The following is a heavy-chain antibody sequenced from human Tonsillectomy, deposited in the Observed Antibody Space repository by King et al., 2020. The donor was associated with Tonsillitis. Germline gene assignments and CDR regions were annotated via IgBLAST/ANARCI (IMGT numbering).Heavy chain of an antibody. J-gene: IGHJ6*02. CDR1: GGSISSGGYS. V-gene: IGHV4-30-4*07. D-gene: IGHD2-15*01. Sequence: QLQESGPGLVNPSQTLSLTCAVSGGSISSGGYSWSWIRQPPGKGLEWIGYIYYSGDTYYNPSLKHRVTISVDTSKNQFSLKVSSVTAADTAVYYCARDVDAYCSGGSCYYNGMDVWGQGTTVTVSS. CDR2: IYYSGDT. CDR3: ARDVDAYCSGGSCYYNGMDV.